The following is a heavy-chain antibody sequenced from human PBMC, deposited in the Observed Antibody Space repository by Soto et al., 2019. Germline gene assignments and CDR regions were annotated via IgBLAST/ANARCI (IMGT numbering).Heavy chain of an antibody. D-gene: IGHD3-22*01. J-gene: IGHJ1*01. Sequence: EVQLVESGGGLIEPGGSLRLSGAASGFTVSSNYMSWVRKAPGKGLEWVSVIYSGGSTYYADSVKGRFTISRDNSKNTLYLQMNSLRAEDTAVYYCARDRVESGYPEYFQHWGQGTLVTVSS. V-gene: IGHV3-53*01. CDR3: ARDRVESGYPEYFQH. CDR2: IYSGGST. CDR1: GFTVSSNY.